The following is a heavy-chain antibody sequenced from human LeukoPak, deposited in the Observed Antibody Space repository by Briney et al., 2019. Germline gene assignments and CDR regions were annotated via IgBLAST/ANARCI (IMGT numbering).Heavy chain of an antibody. V-gene: IGHV3-33*01. CDR1: GFTFGGYS. J-gene: IGHJ4*02. D-gene: IGHD6-19*01. CDR2: IAYDGSRA. CDR3: ARLGSGWHFDY. Sequence: GGSLRLSCAGSGFTFGGYSMHWFRQTPGKGLEWVAVIAYDGSRAFYADSVKGRFTISRDNSKNTLDLQMSSLRAEDTAVYYCARLGSGWHFDYWGQGTLVTVSS.